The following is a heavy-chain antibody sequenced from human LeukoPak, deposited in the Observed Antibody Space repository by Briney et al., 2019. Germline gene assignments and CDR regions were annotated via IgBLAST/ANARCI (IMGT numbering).Heavy chain of an antibody. V-gene: IGHV4-39*07. CDR2: IYYSGST. Sequence: SETLSLTCTVSGASINSDTYYWGWIRQPAGKGLEWIGSIYYSGSTYYNPSLKSRVTISVDTSKNQFSLKLSSVTAADTAVYFCARAYSSSWYFNWFDPWGQGTLVTVSS. CDR3: ARAYSSSWYFNWFDP. D-gene: IGHD6-13*01. CDR1: GASINSDTYY. J-gene: IGHJ5*02.